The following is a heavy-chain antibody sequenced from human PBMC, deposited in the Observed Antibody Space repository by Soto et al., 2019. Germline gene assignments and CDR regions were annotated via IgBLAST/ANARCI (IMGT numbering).Heavy chain of an antibody. V-gene: IGHV1-18*01. J-gene: IGHJ4*02. CDR2: ISAYNGHT. Sequence: QVQLVQSGAEVKKPGASVKVSCKASGYTFTSSGISWVRQSPGQGPEWMGWISAYNGHTNYAQKLQCRVTMTTDTSTSTAYMELRSLRSDDTAVYYCARDPPTIASAGREDYWGQGTLVTVSS. CDR3: ARDPPTIASAGREDY. CDR1: GYTFTSSG. D-gene: IGHD6-13*01.